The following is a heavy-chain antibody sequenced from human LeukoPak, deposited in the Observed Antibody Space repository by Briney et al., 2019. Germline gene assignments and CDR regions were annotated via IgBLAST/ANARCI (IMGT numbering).Heavy chain of an antibody. J-gene: IGHJ5*02. CDR2: IIPILGTA. V-gene: IGHV1-69*13. CDR1: GGTFSSYA. D-gene: IGHD1-26*01. Sequence: SVKVSCKASGGTFSSYAISWVRQAPGQGLEWMGGIIPILGTANYAQKFQGRVTITADESASTAYMELSSLRSEDTAVYYCARGRMGGSSSDNWFDPWGQGTLVTVSS. CDR3: ARGRMGGSSSDNWFDP.